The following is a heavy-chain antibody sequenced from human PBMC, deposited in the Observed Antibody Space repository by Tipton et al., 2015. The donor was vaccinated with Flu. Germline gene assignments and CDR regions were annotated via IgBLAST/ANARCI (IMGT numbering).Heavy chain of an antibody. CDR2: IYYNGSS. V-gene: IGHV4-61*08. J-gene: IGHJ6*02. Sequence: TLSLTCTVSGGSISSGGAYWSWIRQPPGQGLEWIGYIYYNGSSDYNPSLKSRVTMSADTSKNQFSLRLTSVTAADTAVYYCARTTYDYTNYGTPGAYGTDVWSQGTTVTVSS. CDR3: ARTTYDYTNYGTPGAYGTDV. CDR1: GGSISSGGAY. D-gene: IGHD3-16*01.